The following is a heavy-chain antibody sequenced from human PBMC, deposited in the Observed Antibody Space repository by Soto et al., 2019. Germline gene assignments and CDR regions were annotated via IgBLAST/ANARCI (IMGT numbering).Heavy chain of an antibody. D-gene: IGHD3-3*01. Sequence: GGSLRLSCAASGFTFNHAWMSWVRQAPGKGLEWVGRIKSKTDGGTADYAAPVKGRFTISRDDSKNTLYLQMNSLKTEDTAVYYCTTRGYDFWGGSGGYYYYYMDVWGKGTTVTVSS. CDR2: IKSKTDGGTA. J-gene: IGHJ6*03. CDR1: GFTFNHAW. V-gene: IGHV3-15*01. CDR3: TTRGYDFWGGSGGYYYYYMDV.